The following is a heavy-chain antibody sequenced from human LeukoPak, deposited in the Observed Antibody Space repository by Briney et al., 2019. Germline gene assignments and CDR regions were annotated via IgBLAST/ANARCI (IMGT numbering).Heavy chain of an antibody. CDR3: GKEGGLSGSGGDY. CDR2: ISYDGSNK. D-gene: IGHD3-10*01. V-gene: IGHV3-30*04. Sequence: GRSLRLSCAASGFTFSSYAMHWVRQAPGKGLEWVAVISYDGSNKYYADSVEGRFTISRDNSKNTLFLQMNSLRAEDTAVYYCGKEGGLSGSGGDYWGQGILVTVSS. J-gene: IGHJ4*02. CDR1: GFTFSSYA.